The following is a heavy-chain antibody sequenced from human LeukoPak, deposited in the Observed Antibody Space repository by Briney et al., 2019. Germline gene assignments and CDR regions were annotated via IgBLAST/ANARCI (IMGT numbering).Heavy chain of an antibody. J-gene: IGHJ3*02. V-gene: IGHV3-13*01. CDR2: VTTSGDT. D-gene: IGHD3-16*01. CDR3: STGGARAGHGFHI. Sequence: GGSLRLSCAASGFTFSAYDMHWVRQPTGKGLEWVSFVTTSGDTYYSGSVKGRFTVSRENARNSLYLQMNSLRDGDTAVYYCSTGGARAGHGFHIWGRGTMVTVSS. CDR1: GFTFSAYD.